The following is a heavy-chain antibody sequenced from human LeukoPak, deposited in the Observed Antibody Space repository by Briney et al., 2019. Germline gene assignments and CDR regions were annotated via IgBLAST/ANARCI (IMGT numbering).Heavy chain of an antibody. CDR2: SRNRAHSYST. CDR3: VALIRGLGY. J-gene: IGHJ4*02. CDR1: GFTFSDHY. D-gene: IGHD3-10*01. V-gene: IGHV3-72*01. Sequence: GGSLRLSCAASGFTFSDHYMDWVRQAPGKGLDWIGRSRNRAHSYSTGYAASVKGRFTVSRADSENSLYLQMNSLKTDDTAVYYCVALIRGLGYWGQGTLVTVSS.